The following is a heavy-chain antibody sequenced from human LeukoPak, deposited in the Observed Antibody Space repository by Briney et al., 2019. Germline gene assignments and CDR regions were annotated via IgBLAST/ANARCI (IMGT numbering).Heavy chain of an antibody. CDR3: ARRGIAAGNWFDP. CDR2: IYPGDSDT. J-gene: IGHJ5*02. CDR1: GYGFTSYW. V-gene: IGHV5-51*01. Sequence: GESLKISCKGSGYGFTSYWIGWVRQMPGKGLEWMGIIYPGDSDTRYSPSFQGQVTISADKSISTAYLQWSSLKASDTAMYYCARRGIAAGNWFDPWGQGTLVTVSS. D-gene: IGHD6-13*01.